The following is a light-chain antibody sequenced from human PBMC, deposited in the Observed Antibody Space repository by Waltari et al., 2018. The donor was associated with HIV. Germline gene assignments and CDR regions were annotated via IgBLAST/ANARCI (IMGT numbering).Light chain of an antibody. J-gene: IGLJ2*01. CDR3: QVWDSSSDHTRV. V-gene: IGLV3-21*02. CDR1: NIGSKS. Sequence: SYVLTQPPSVSVAPGQTARITCGGNNIGSKSVHWYQQKPGQAPVLVVYDDSDRPAGIPWRFAGSNSGKTATLTISRVEAGDEADYYCQVWDSSSDHTRVFGGGTKLTVL. CDR2: DDS.